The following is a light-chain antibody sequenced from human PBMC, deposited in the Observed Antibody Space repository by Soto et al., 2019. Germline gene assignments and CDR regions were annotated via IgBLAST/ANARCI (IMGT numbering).Light chain of an antibody. J-gene: IGKJ4*01. CDR1: QSVSSN. Sequence: EIVMTQSPATLSVSPGERATLSCRASQSVSSNLAWYQQKPGQAPRLLIYRASTRAAGIPARFSGSGSGTEFTLTISSLQSEDFAVYYCQQHHAWPLTFGGGTTVEIK. CDR3: QQHHAWPLT. V-gene: IGKV3-15*01. CDR2: RAS.